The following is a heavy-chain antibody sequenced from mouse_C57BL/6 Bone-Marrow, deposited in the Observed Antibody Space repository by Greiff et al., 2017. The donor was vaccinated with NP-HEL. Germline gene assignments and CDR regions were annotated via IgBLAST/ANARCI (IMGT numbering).Heavy chain of an antibody. CDR3: ARTPDYYGKGY. J-gene: IGHJ2*01. Sequence: QVQLKESGAELVKPGASVKISCKASGYAFSSYWMNWVKQRPGKGLEWIGQIYPGDGDTNYNGKFKGKATLTADKSSSTAYMQLSSLTSEDSAVYFCARTPDYYGKGYWGQGTTLTVSS. CDR1: GYAFSSYW. CDR2: IYPGDGDT. D-gene: IGHD1-1*01. V-gene: IGHV1-80*01.